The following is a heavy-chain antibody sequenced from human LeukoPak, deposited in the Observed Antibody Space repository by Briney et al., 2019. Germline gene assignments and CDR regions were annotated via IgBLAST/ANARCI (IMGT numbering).Heavy chain of an antibody. CDR1: GYTFTGYY. D-gene: IGHD3-3*01. Sequence: GASVKVSCKASGYTFTGYYMHWVRQAPGQGLEWMGRINPNSGGTNYAQKFQGRVTMTRDTSISTAYMELSRLRSEDTAVYYCAREFTIFGVVPLQYWGQGTLVTVSS. CDR2: INPNSGGT. J-gene: IGHJ4*02. V-gene: IGHV1-2*06. CDR3: AREFTIFGVVPLQY.